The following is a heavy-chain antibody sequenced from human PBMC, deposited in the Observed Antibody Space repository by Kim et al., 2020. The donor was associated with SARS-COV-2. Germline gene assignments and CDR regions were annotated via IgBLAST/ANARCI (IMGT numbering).Heavy chain of an antibody. CDR2: T. Sequence: TYYAASEKGRFTISRENSKNTLYLQMNSLRAEDTAVYYCARDLGDYGMDVWGQGTTVTVSS. CDR3: ARDLGDYGMDV. J-gene: IGHJ6*02. V-gene: IGHV3-53*01. D-gene: IGHD3-16*01.